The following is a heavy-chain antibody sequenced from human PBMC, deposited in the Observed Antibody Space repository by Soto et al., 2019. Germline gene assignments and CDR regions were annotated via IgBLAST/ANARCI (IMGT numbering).Heavy chain of an antibody. D-gene: IGHD3-10*01. CDR2: IRYSGSS. J-gene: IGHJ6*02. V-gene: IGHV4-59*01. CDR1: GGSISSYY. CDR3: AKNTRFGELFHDYYAMDV. Sequence: QVQLQESGPGLVKPSETLSLTCTVSGGSISSYYWSWIRQPPGKELEWIGYIRYSGSSNYNPSLKSRVTTSVDTSKNQFSLRLTSVTAADTAVYYCAKNTRFGELFHDYYAMDVWGQGTTVTVSS.